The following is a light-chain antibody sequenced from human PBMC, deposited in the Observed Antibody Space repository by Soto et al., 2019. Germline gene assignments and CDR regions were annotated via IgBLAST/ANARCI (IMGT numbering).Light chain of an antibody. CDR1: QSVSSN. V-gene: IGKV3D-15*01. Sequence: EVVMTQSPATLSMSPGESATLSCRASQSVSSNLAWYQQKPCQAPRLLFYGASTRATGIPARFSGSGSGTDFTLTISSLQSEDFADYYCHQYDYWPLTFGGGTKVEMK. J-gene: IGKJ4*01. CDR2: GAS. CDR3: HQYDYWPLT.